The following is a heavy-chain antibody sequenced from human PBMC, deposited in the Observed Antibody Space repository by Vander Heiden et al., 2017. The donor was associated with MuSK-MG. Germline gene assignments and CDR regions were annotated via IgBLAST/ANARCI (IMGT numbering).Heavy chain of an antibody. V-gene: IGHV1-69*01. CDR1: GGTFSSYA. CDR2: IIPIFGTA. CDR3: ARDRVNVVVTANYAFDI. D-gene: IGHD2-21*02. Sequence: QVQLVQSGAEVKKPGSSVKVSCKASGGTFSSYAISWVRQAPGQGLEWMGGIIPIFGTANYAQKFQGRVTITADESTSTAYMELSSLRSEDTAVYYCARDRVNVVVTANYAFDIWGQGTMITVSS. J-gene: IGHJ3*02.